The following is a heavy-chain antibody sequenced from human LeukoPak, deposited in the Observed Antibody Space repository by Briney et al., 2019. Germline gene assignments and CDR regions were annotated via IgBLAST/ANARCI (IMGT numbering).Heavy chain of an antibody. CDR3: ARGLSGYYSVQGDY. CDR2: FDPEDGET. J-gene: IGHJ4*02. Sequence: ASVKVSCKVSGYTLTELSMHWVRQAPGKGLEWMGGFDPEDGETIYAQKFQGRVTMTEDTSTDTAYMELSSLTSEDTAVYYCARGLSGYYSVQGDYWGQGTLVTVSS. CDR1: GYTLTELS. V-gene: IGHV1-24*01. D-gene: IGHD3-9*01.